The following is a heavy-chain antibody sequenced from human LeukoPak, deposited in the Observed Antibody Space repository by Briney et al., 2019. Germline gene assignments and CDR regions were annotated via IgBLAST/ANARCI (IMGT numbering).Heavy chain of an antibody. V-gene: IGHV3-23*01. D-gene: IGHD3-10*02. CDR3: AELGITMIGGV. CDR1: GFSFSSDG. CDR2: ISGSGGST. J-gene: IGHJ6*04. Sequence: GGSLRPSCSASGFSFSSDGMSWVRQAPGKGLEWVSAISGSGGSTYYADSVKGRFTISRDNSKNTLYLQMNSLRAEDTAVYYCAELGITMIGGVWGKGTTVTISS.